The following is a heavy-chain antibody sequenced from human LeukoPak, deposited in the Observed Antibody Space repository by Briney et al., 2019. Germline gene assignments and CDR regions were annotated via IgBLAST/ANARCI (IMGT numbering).Heavy chain of an antibody. CDR3: ASFVNGCLDC. CDR2: IYYSGNT. D-gene: IGHD5-24*01. J-gene: IGHJ4*02. V-gene: IGHV4-59*01. Sequence: SETLSLTCTVSGGSISSYYWSWMRQPTGKGLEWIGYIYYSGNTNYNPSLKSRVTISIDTSKNQFSLKLSSVSAADTAVYYCASFVNGCLDCWGQGTLVTVSS. CDR1: GGSISSYY.